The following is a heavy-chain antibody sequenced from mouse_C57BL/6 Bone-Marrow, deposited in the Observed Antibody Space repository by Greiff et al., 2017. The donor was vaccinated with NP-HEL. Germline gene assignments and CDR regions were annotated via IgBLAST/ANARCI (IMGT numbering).Heavy chain of an antibody. CDR2: INPNNGGT. D-gene: IGHD1-1*01. CDR1: GYTFTDYN. J-gene: IGHJ1*03. V-gene: IGHV1-18*01. Sequence: EVQLQQSGPELVKPGASVKIPCKASGYTFTDYNMDWVKQSHGKSLEWIGDINPNNGGTIYNQKFKGKATLTVDKSSSTAYMELRSLTSEDTAVYYCARKGYGSSYCWYFDVWGTGTTVTVSS. CDR3: ARKGYGSSYCWYFDV.